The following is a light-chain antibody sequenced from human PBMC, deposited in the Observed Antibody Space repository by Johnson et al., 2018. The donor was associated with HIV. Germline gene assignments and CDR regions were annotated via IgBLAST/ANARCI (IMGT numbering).Light chain of an antibody. J-gene: IGLJ1*01. V-gene: IGLV1-51*02. CDR2: EKN. CDR3: GTWDSSLSAHYV. Sequence: QSVLTQPPSVSAAPGQKVTISCSGSSSNIGNNYVSWYQQLPGTAPKLLIYEKNKRPSGIPDRFSASKSGTSATLGITGLQTGDGADYYCGTWDSSLSAHYVFGSGTKVTVL. CDR1: SSNIGNNY.